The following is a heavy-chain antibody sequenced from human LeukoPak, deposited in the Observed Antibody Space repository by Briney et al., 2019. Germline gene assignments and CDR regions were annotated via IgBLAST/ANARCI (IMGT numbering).Heavy chain of an antibody. Sequence: GESLKISCKGSGYSFTNYWLGWVRQMPGKGLEWMGIIYPADSDTRYSPSFQGQVTISADKSISTAYLQWSSLKASDTAMYYCARSTESGSYRGAFDPWGQESLVTVSS. J-gene: IGHJ5*02. D-gene: IGHD3-10*01. CDR3: ARSTESGSYRGAFDP. V-gene: IGHV5-51*01. CDR2: IYPADSDT. CDR1: GYSFTNYW.